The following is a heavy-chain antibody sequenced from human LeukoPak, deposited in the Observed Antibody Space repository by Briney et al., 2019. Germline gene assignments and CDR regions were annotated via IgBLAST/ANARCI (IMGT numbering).Heavy chain of an antibody. D-gene: IGHD3-10*01. CDR1: GFTFSSYG. CDR3: AREWFGELTIDY. J-gene: IGHJ4*02. V-gene: IGHV3-33*01. CDR2: IWYDGSNK. Sequence: GQSLRLSCAASGFTFSSYGMHWVRQAPGKGLEWVAVIWYDGSNKYYADSVKGRFTISRDNSKNTLYLQMNSLRAEDTAVYYCAREWFGELTIDYWGQGTLVTVSS.